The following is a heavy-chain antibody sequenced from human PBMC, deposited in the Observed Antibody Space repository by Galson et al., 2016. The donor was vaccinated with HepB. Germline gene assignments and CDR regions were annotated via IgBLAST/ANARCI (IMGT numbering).Heavy chain of an antibody. J-gene: IGHJ4*02. Sequence: SLRLSCAASGFTFSTYWMHWVRQAPGKGLVWVSRINSDGSSTGFADSVKGRFTISRGNAKNTLYLQMNSLRAEDTAVYYCASSVRGSGSPPGGYWGQGTLVTVSS. CDR2: INSDGSST. V-gene: IGHV3-74*01. D-gene: IGHD3-10*01. CDR1: GFTFSTYW. CDR3: ASSVRGSGSPPGGY.